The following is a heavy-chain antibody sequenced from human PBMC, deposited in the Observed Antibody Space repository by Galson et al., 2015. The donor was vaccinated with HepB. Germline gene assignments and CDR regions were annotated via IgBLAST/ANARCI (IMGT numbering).Heavy chain of an antibody. D-gene: IGHD3-16*02. CDR1: GYSFTTYW. J-gene: IGHJ6*02. CDR2: IYPPDSDT. V-gene: IGHV5-51*01. Sequence: QSGAEVKKPGESLKISRRGSGYSFTTYWIGWVRQMPGKGLEWVGIIYPPDSDTRYSPSFEGQVTISADKSISTAYLQWSSLKASDTAMYYCARRVNYGMDVWGQGTTVTVSS. CDR3: ARRVNYGMDV.